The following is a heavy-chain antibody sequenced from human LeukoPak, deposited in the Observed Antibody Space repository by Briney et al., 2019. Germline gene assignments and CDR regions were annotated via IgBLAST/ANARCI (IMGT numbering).Heavy chain of an antibody. CDR3: ARSPYLRTYGYGPWELPVSYFDY. CDR2: IYTSGST. D-gene: IGHD1-26*01. Sequence: PSQTLSLTCTVSGGSISSATYYWNWIRQPAGKGLEWIGRIYTSGSTNYNPSLKSRVTISVATSKNQFSLKLTSVTTADTAVYYCARSPYLRTYGYGPWELPVSYFDYWGQGTLVTVSS. CDR1: GGSISSATYY. J-gene: IGHJ4*02. V-gene: IGHV4-61*02.